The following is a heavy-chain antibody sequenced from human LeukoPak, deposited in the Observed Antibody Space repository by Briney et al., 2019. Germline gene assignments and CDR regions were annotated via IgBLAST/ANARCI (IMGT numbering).Heavy chain of an antibody. CDR2: ISSSGDST. D-gene: IGHD3-9*01. CDR3: AKDRVDVLTGYFYY. J-gene: IGHJ4*02. V-gene: IGHV3-23*01. Sequence: GGSLRLSCAASGFTFANYAMSWVRQAPGKGLEWVSSISSSGDSTSYADSVKGRFTISRDNSKNTLYLQMNSLRAEDTAVYYCAKDRVDVLTGYFYYWGQGVLVTVSS. CDR1: GFTFANYA.